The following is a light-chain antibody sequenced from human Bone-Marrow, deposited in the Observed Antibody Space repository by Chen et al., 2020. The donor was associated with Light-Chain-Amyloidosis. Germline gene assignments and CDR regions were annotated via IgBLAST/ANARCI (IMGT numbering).Light chain of an antibody. CDR2: WAS. Sequence: DIVMTQSPDSLAVSLGERATINCKSSQSVFYSSNNKNYLAWYQQRPGQPPNLLIYWASTRESGVPYRFSGSGSGTDFTLTISSLQAEDVAVYYCQQYYTTPFTFGPGTKVDIK. V-gene: IGKV4-1*01. J-gene: IGKJ3*01. CDR3: QQYYTTPFT. CDR1: QSVFYSSNNKNY.